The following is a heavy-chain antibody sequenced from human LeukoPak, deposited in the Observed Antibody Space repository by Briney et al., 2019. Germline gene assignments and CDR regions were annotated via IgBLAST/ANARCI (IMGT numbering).Heavy chain of an antibody. CDR2: IKQDGSEK. V-gene: IGHV3-7*03. CDR3: ARNNGMDV. J-gene: IGHJ6*02. CDR1: GFTFGDTW. Sequence: PGGSLRLSCAASGFTFGDTWMNWVRQVPGQGLEWVANIKQDGSEKFYVASVKGRFTISRDNGKSSLYLQMNSLRAEDTALYYCARNNGMDVWGQGTTVIVSS.